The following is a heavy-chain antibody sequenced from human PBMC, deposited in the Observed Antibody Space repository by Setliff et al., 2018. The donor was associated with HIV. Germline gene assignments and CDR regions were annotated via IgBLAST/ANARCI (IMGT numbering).Heavy chain of an antibody. CDR3: ARDQCNSMTCYADY. D-gene: IGHD2-2*01. CDR2: FDPEDGET. J-gene: IGHJ4*02. Sequence: ASVKVSCKVSGYTLSELSMHWVRQAPGEGLEWMGGFDPEDGETIYAEKFQGRVTMTEDTATETAYMELSSLRSEDAAVYYCARDQCNSMTCYADYWGQGTLVTAPQ. CDR1: GYTLSELS. V-gene: IGHV1-24*01.